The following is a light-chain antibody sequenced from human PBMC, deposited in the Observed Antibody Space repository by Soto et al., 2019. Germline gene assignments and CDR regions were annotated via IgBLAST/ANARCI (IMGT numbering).Light chain of an antibody. J-gene: IGKJ4*01. V-gene: IGKV3D-7*01. CDR1: QTVSRVY. CDR3: QQSYTTPLT. CDR2: GPS. Sequence: EIVLPQSPVTLSLSPGERATLSCKASQTVSRVYLSWFQQQPGQAPRLLIYGPSTRATGIPARCSGGGSGTAFTLTISRLQHEDAATYYYQQSYTTPLTFGGGTKVDIK.